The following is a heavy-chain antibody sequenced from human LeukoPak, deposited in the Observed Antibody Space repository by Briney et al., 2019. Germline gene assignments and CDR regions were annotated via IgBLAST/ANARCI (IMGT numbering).Heavy chain of an antibody. V-gene: IGHV1-46*01. CDR3: VTSAMVQGFDY. CDR2: INPSGGST. Sequence: VASVKVSCKASGYTFTSYYMHWVRQAPGQGLEWMGIINPSGGSTSYAQKFQGRVTMTRDMSTSTVYMELSSLRSEDTAVYYCVTSAMVQGFDYSGQGTLVTVFS. J-gene: IGHJ4*02. CDR1: GYTFTSYY. D-gene: IGHD5-18*01.